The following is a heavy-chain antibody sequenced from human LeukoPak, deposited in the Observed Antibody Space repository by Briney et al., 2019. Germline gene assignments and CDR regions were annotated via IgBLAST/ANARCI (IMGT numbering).Heavy chain of an antibody. Sequence: GASVKASCKASGGTFSSYAISWVRQAPGQGLEWMGWINPNSGGTNYAQKFQGRVTMTRDTSISTAYMELSRLRSDDTAVYYCARDRDGVLLWFGELEGTFDYWGQGTLVTVSS. V-gene: IGHV1-2*02. D-gene: IGHD3-10*01. J-gene: IGHJ4*02. CDR3: ARDRDGVLLWFGELEGTFDY. CDR1: GGTFSSYA. CDR2: INPNSGGT.